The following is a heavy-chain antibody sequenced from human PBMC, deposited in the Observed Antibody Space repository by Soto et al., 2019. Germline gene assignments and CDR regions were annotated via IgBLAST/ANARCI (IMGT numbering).Heavy chain of an antibody. D-gene: IGHD3-22*01. CDR2: IFSSDSSA. CDR3: GTWRGSSGFDY. V-gene: IGHV5-51*01. CDR1: GFTFSSYS. Sequence: PGESLKISCKASGFTFSSYSLGWVRHMPGKGLQWMGNIFSSDSSAKYSPSFVGQVTISVDRSINTAYLQWSSLKASDTAIYYCGTWRGSSGFDYLGPGTLVPVSS. J-gene: IGHJ4*02.